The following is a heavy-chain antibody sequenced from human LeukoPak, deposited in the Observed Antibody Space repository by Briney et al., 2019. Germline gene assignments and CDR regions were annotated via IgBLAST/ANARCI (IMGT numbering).Heavy chain of an antibody. CDR2: ISFDGTNK. CDR3: ARDSLNYYDSSGYYYRNYYYYGMDV. CDR1: GFTFSNYG. V-gene: IGHV3-30*03. D-gene: IGHD3-22*01. Sequence: GGSLRLSCVASGFTFSNYGMHWVRQAPGKGLEWVAVISFDGTNKYYADSVKGRFTISRDNSKNTLYLQMNSLRAEDTAVYYCARDSLNYYDSSGYYYRNYYYYGMDVWGQGTTVTVSS. J-gene: IGHJ6*02.